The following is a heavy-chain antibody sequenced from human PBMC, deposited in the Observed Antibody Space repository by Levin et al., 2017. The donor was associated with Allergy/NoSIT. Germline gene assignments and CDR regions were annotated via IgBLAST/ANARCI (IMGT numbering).Heavy chain of an antibody. J-gene: IGHJ5*02. CDR3: ARVGHYYGSGSYLNWFDP. D-gene: IGHD3-10*01. V-gene: IGHV3-11*05. CDR2: ISSSSSYT. CDR1: GFTFSDYY. Sequence: PGGSLRLSCAASGFTFSDYYMSWIRQAPGKGLEWVSYISSSSSYTNYADSVKGRFTISRDNAKNSLYLQMNSLRAEDTAVYYCARVGHYYGSGSYLNWFDPWGQGTLVTVSS.